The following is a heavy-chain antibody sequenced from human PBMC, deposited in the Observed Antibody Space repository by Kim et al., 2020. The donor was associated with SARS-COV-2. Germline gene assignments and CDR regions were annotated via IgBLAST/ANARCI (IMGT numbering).Heavy chain of an antibody. J-gene: IGHJ4*02. CDR2: NTYGTTT. CDR3: TRGPF. V-gene: IGHV3-74*01. Sequence: NTYGTTTLYATSLKGRFTISRDNARSTLYLQVTSLRVEDTAVYYCTRGPFWGQGTLVTVSS.